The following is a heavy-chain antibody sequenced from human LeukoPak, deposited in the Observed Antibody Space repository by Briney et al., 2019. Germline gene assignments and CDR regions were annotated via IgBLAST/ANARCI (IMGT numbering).Heavy chain of an antibody. Sequence: GRSLRLSCAASGFTFSSYAMHWVRQAPGKGLEWVAVISYDGSNKYYADSVKGRFTISRDNSKNTLYPQMNSLRAEDTAVYYCARASPNNYDYYYYGMDVWGQGTTVTVSS. CDR2: ISYDGSNK. D-gene: IGHD4-11*01. CDR3: ARASPNNYDYYYYGMDV. CDR1: GFTFSSYA. V-gene: IGHV3-30-3*01. J-gene: IGHJ6*02.